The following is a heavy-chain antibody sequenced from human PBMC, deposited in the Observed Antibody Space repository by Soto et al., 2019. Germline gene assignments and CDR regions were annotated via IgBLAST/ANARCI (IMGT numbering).Heavy chain of an antibody. CDR3: ARDITTDYDYVWGSLDY. V-gene: IGHV3-7*01. CDR1: GFTFSTYW. D-gene: IGHD3-16*01. Sequence: GGSLRLSCAASGFTFSTYWMSWVRQAPGKGLEWVANIKQDGSEKYYVDAVKGRFTISRDNAKDSLNLQMNSLRAEDTAVYYCARDITTDYDYVWGSLDYWGQGTLVTVSA. CDR2: IKQDGSEK. J-gene: IGHJ4*02.